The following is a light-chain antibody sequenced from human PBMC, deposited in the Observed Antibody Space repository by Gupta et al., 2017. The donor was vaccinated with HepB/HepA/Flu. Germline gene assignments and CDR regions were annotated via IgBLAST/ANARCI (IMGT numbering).Light chain of an antibody. J-gene: IGKJ4*01. CDR3: QQYDSYPSLT. CDR2: AAS. CDR1: QGISSY. Sequence: GDRVTITCRASQGISSYLAWYQQKPGKAPKLLIYAASTLQSGVPSRFSGSGSGTDFTLTISCLQSEDFATYYCQQYDSYPSLTFGGGTKVEIK. V-gene: IGKV1-8*01.